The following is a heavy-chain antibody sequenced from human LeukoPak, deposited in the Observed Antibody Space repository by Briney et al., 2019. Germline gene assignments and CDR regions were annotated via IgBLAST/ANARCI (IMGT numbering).Heavy chain of an antibody. CDR1: GFTFSSYA. Sequence: GGSLRLSCAASGFTFSSYAMSWVRQAPGKGLEWVSAIRDSGHSTYYADSVKSRFTISRDDSKNTLYLQMNSLKTEDTAMYYCTTDDPLNRSWGQGTLVTVSS. CDR3: TTDDPLNRS. CDR2: IRDSGHST. D-gene: IGHD2/OR15-2a*01. V-gene: IGHV3-23*01. J-gene: IGHJ4*02.